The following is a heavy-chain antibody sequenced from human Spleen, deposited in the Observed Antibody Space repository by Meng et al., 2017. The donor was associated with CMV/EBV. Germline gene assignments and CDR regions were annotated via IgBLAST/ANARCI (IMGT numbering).Heavy chain of an antibody. J-gene: IGHJ4*02. CDR2: TSAYNGHA. Sequence: ASGYSFSNYGITWVQQAPGQGLEWMGWTSAYNGHANYAPKVQDRVTMTTDTSTDTAYMELRSLRSDDTAVYYCARGNVVAGIHHSDSWGQGTLVTVSS. CDR1: GYSFSNYG. D-gene: IGHD2-8*01. CDR3: ARGNVVAGIHHSDS. V-gene: IGHV1-18*01.